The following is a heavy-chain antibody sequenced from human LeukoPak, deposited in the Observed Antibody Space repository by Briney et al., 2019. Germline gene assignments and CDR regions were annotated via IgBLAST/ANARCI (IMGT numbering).Heavy chain of an antibody. V-gene: IGHV2-5*02. Sequence: KESGPTLVKPTETLTLTCTFSEFSLSTGGVGVGWIRQPPGKALECLVVIYWDDDRRYSPSLRNRLTITKDTSKNQVVLTMTKMDPADTATYYCAHILNDYGSGSNYKGSWFDYWGQGTLVTVSS. J-gene: IGHJ4*02. CDR1: EFSLSTGGVG. CDR2: IYWDDDR. D-gene: IGHD3-10*01. CDR3: AHILNDYGSGSNYKGSWFDY.